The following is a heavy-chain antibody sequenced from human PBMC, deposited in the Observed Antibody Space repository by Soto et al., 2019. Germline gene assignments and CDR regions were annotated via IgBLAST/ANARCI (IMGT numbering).Heavy chain of an antibody. CDR1: GASITNADSY. Sequence: QVRLHQSGPGLIKPSETLSLTCAVSGASITNADSYWLWTRQHPGKGLEWLGYIAYTGDTYFNRSLRSRLTLSSDRAKNQFSLKLSSVTAADTAFYYCARDFEKSAIGPWGQGTLVTVSS. D-gene: IGHD3-9*01. J-gene: IGHJ5*02. CDR2: IAYTGDT. CDR3: ARDFEKSAIGP. V-gene: IGHV4-31*11.